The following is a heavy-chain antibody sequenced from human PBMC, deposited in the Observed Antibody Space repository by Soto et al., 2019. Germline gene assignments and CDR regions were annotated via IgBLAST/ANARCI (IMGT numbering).Heavy chain of an antibody. CDR2: ISSSSSYI. V-gene: IGHV3-21*01. D-gene: IGHD3-22*01. J-gene: IGHJ4*02. CDR3: AREGRTMIVVSKGGFFDY. CDR1: GFTFSSYS. Sequence: GGSLRLSCAASGFTFSSYSMKWVRQAPGKGLEWVSSISSSSSYIYYADSVKGRFTISRDNAKNSLYLQMNSLRAEDTAVYYCAREGRTMIVVSKGGFFDYWGQGTLVTV.